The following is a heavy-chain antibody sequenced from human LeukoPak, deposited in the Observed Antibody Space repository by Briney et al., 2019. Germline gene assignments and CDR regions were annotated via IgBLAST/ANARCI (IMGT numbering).Heavy chain of an antibody. CDR2: ISRSGTII. J-gene: IGHJ4*02. V-gene: IGHV3-48*03. D-gene: IGHD3-3*01. CDR1: GFTFSGYE. Sequence: GGSLRLSCAASGFTFSGYEMNWVRQAPGKGLEWVSYISRSGTIISYADSVRGRLTISRDSAKNSLYLQMNSLRAEDTAVYYCARERDDYYFDYWGQGTLVTVSS. CDR3: ARERDDYYFDY.